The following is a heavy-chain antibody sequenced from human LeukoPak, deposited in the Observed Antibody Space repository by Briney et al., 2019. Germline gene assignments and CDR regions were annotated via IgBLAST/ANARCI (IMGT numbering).Heavy chain of an antibody. J-gene: IGHJ4*02. D-gene: IGHD3-10*01. Sequence: GGTLRLSCAATGFTFSSYGMSWVRQAPGKGLEWVSAISGSGGSTYYADSVKGRFTISRDNSKNMLYLQMNSLRAEDTAVYYCAKVVVEVLWFGEFSLFDYWGQGTLVTVSS. CDR2: ISGSGGST. CDR1: GFTFSSYG. V-gene: IGHV3-23*01. CDR3: AKVVVEVLWFGEFSLFDY.